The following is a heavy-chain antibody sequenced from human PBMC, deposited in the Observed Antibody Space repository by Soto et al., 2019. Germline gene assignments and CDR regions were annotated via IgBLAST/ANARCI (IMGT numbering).Heavy chain of an antibody. Sequence: SETLSLTCAVSGGSISSSNWWSWVRQPPGKGLEWIGEIYHSGSTNYNPSLKSRVTISVDKSKNQFSLKLSSVTAADTAVYYCARDSKIDYYGSGSYYNYYGMDVWGQGTTVT. CDR2: IYHSGST. J-gene: IGHJ6*02. D-gene: IGHD3-10*01. V-gene: IGHV4-4*02. CDR3: ARDSKIDYYGSGSYYNYYGMDV. CDR1: GGSISSSNW.